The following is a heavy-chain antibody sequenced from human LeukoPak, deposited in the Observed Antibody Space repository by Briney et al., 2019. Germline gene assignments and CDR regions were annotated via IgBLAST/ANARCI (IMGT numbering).Heavy chain of an antibody. Sequence: GASVKVSCKASGYTTTYYMHWVRQAPGQGLEWMGIINPSGRSTSYAHRFQDRVTMTRDTSTSTVYMELSSLTSDDTAVYYCARRLGHCSGGSCYSGFDYWGQGTLVTVSS. CDR1: GYTTTYY. CDR2: INPSGRST. D-gene: IGHD2-15*01. CDR3: ARRLGHCSGGSCYSGFDY. J-gene: IGHJ4*02. V-gene: IGHV1-46*01.